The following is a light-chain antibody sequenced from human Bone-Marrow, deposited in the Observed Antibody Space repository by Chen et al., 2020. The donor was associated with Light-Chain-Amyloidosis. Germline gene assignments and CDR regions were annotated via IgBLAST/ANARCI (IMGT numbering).Light chain of an antibody. V-gene: IGLV1-40*01. J-gene: IGLJ2*01. CDR2: GNS. Sequence: HSVLTQPPSVSRAPGLRFTISCPGSSSNIGAGYEAHWYQQLPGTAPKLLIYGNSNRPSGVPDRFSGSSSGTTATLTISGVQAEDEADYHCQSADSSGTYEVIFGGGTKLTVL. CDR1: SSNIGAGYE. CDR3: QSADSSGTYEVI.